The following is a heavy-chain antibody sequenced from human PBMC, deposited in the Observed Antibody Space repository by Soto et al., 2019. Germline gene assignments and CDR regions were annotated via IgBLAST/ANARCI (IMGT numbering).Heavy chain of an antibody. V-gene: IGHV4-31*03. Sequence: QVQLQESGPGLVKPSQTLSLTCTVSGGSISSGGDYWSWLRQHPGKGLEWIGYIYYSGSTYYNPSLKSRVTISVDTSKNQFSLKLSSVTAADTAVYYCARFGYSTNIGIDYWGQGTLVTVSS. CDR2: IYYSGST. CDR1: GGSISSGGDY. D-gene: IGHD3-22*01. CDR3: ARFGYSTNIGIDY. J-gene: IGHJ4*02.